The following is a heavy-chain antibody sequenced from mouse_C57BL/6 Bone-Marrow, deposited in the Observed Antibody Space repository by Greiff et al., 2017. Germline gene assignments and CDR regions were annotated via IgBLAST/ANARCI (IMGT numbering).Heavy chain of an antibody. V-gene: IGHV1-69*01. CDR3: AREVSSGYYAMDY. CDR2: IDPADSYT. Sequence: QVQLQQPGAELVMPGASVKLSCKASGYTFTSYWMHWVKQRPGQGLEWIGEIDPADSYTNYTQKFKGKSTLTVDKSSSTAYMQLSSLTSEDSAVYYCAREVSSGYYAMDYWGQGTSVTVSS. D-gene: IGHD3-2*02. J-gene: IGHJ4*01. CDR1: GYTFTSYW.